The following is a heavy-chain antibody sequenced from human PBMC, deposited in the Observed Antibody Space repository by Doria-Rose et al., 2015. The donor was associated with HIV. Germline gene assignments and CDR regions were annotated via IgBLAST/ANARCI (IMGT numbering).Heavy chain of an antibody. CDR2: IVSDDER. D-gene: IGHD6-13*01. J-gene: IGHJ4*02. Sequence: QITLKESGPVLVKPTETLTLTCTVSGVSLSSPGMGVSWIRQPPGKALEWLANIVSDDERSCKTSLKSRLTISRGTSKSQVVLAMTDMDPVDTATYYCARIKSSRWYHKYYFDFWGQGTLVIVSA. CDR1: GVSLSSPGMG. CDR3: ARIKSSRWYHKYYFDF. V-gene: IGHV2-26*01.